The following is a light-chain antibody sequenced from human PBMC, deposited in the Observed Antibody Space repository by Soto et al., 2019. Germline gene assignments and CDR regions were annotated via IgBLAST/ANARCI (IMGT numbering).Light chain of an antibody. J-gene: IGLJ2*01. CDR3: QSYDSRLSGFVV. CDR2: GNS. CDR1: SSNIGAGYD. V-gene: IGLV1-40*01. Sequence: QSVLTQPPSVSGAPGQRVTISCTGSSSNIGAGYDVHWYQQLPGTAPKLLIYGNSNRPSGVPDRFSGSKSGTSAFLAITGLQAEDEADYYCQSYDSRLSGFVVFGGGTQLTVL.